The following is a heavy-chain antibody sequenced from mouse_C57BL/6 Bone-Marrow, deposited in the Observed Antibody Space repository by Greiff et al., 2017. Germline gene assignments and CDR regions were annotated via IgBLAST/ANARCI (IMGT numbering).Heavy chain of an antibody. Sequence: VQLQQSGPELVKPGASVKISCKASGYTFTDYYMNWVKQSHGKSLEWIGDINPNNGGTSYNQKFKGKATLTVDKSSSTAYMELRSLTSEDSAVYYCARNHYDFYFDYWGQGTTLTVSS. J-gene: IGHJ2*01. D-gene: IGHD2-4*01. CDR3: ARNHYDFYFDY. V-gene: IGHV1-26*01. CDR2: INPNNGGT. CDR1: GYTFTDYY.